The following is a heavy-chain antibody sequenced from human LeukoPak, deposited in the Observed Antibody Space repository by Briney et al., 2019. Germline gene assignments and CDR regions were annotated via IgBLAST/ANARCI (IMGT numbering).Heavy chain of an antibody. CDR2: IYWDDE. CDR1: GFSLSTRGVG. D-gene: IGHD6-19*01. J-gene: IGHJ1*01. CDR3: AQGGWAHAEYFQH. V-gene: IGHV2-5*02. Sequence: SGPTLVKPTQTLTLTCTFSGFSLSTRGVGVGWIRQPPGKALEWLALIYWDDERYSPSLKSRLTITKDTSKNQVVLTMTNMDPVDTATYYCAQGGWAHAEYFQHWGQGTLVTVSS.